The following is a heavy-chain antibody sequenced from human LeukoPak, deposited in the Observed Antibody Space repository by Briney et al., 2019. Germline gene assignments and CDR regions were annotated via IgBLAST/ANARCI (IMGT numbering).Heavy chain of an antibody. CDR1: GGTFSSYA. V-gene: IGHV1-69*13. CDR2: IIPIFGTA. D-gene: IGHD2-15*01. Sequence: SVKVSCKASGGTFSSYAISWVRQAPGQGLEWMGGIIPIFGTANYAQKFQGRVTITADESTSTAYMELSSLRSEDTAVYYCARDLGYCSGGSCYGVGDWGQGTLVTVSS. CDR3: ARDLGYCSGGSCYGVGD. J-gene: IGHJ4*02.